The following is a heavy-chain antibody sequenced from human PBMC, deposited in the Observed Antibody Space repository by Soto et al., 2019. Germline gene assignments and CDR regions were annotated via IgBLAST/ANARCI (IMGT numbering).Heavy chain of an antibody. CDR1: GYSFTSYW. D-gene: IGHD6-19*01. CDR3: ARLRAVAGLDVGWFDP. J-gene: IGHJ5*02. Sequence: PGESLKISCKGSGYSFTSYWISWVRQMPGKGLEWMGRIDPSDSYTNYSPSFQGHVTISADKSISTAYLQWSSLKASDTAMYYCARLRAVAGLDVGWFDPWGQGTLVTVSS. V-gene: IGHV5-10-1*01. CDR2: IDPSDSYT.